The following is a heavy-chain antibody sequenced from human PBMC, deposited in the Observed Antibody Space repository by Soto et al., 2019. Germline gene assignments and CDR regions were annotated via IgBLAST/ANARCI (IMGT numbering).Heavy chain of an antibody. CDR3: ARAAAAGNWFDP. CDR1: GYTFTSYD. J-gene: IGHJ5*02. D-gene: IGHD6-13*01. CDR2: MNPNSGNT. Sequence: QVQLVQSGAEVKKPGASVKVSCKASGYTFTSYDINWVRQATGQGLEWMGWMNPNSGNTGYAQKFQGRVTMTRNTSISTAYMERSSLRCEDTAVYYCARAAAAGNWFDPWGKGTLVTVSS. V-gene: IGHV1-8*01.